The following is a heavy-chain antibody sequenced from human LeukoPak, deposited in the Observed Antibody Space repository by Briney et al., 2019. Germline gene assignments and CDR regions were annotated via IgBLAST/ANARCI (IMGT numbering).Heavy chain of an antibody. Sequence: GGSLRLSCAASGFTFSSYAMSWVRQAPGKGLEWVSVISGSGRSTYYADSVKGRFTISRDKSKNSLYLQMNSLRAEDSAIYYCAKSVVNSGTYIPFDFWGQGTLVTVSS. CDR2: ISGSGRST. J-gene: IGHJ4*02. CDR1: GFTFSSYA. CDR3: AKSVVNSGTYIPFDF. V-gene: IGHV3-23*01. D-gene: IGHD1-26*01.